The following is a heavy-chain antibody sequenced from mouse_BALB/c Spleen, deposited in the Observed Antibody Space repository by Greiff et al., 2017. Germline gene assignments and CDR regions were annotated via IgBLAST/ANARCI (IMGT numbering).Heavy chain of an antibody. CDR1: GFTFSSYT. D-gene: IGHD2-1*01. CDR3: TRDDGNYPDY. CDR2: ISSGGSYT. J-gene: IGHJ2*01. V-gene: IGHV5-6-4*01. Sequence: EVQRVESGGGLVKPGGSLKLSCAASGFTFSSYTMSWVRQTPEKRLEWVATISSGGSYTYYPDSVKGRFTISRDNAKNTLYLQMSSLKSEDTAMYYCTRDDGNYPDYWGQGTTLTVSS.